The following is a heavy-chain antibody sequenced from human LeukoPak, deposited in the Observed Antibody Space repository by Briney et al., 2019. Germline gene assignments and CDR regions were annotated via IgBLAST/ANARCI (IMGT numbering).Heavy chain of an antibody. CDR2: ISINGGST. CDR3: VRTYDENPLGWFDP. CDR1: GTAFRTYA. J-gene: IGHJ5*02. V-gene: IGHV3-64D*06. D-gene: IGHD5-12*01. Sequence: GWALRLSCSASGTAFRTYAMHWVRQPPGKGLYYVSAISINGGSTYYADSVRGRFTISRDNSKNTLYLQMSSLRPDDTAVYYCVRTYDENPLGWFDPWGQGTLVTVSS.